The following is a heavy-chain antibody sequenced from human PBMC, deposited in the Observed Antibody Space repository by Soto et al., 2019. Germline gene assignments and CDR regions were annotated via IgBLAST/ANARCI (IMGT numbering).Heavy chain of an antibody. CDR1: GDTFASYG. CDR3: AGCSGVGQGFDY. D-gene: IGHD6-25*01. Sequence: QVQLVQSGAEVKKPGASVKVSCKASGDTFASYGINWVRQAPGQGLEWMGWISRNSGNTNYAQNFEGRATMTTDTSANTVLMELCTLGSDDTAGAYCAGCSGVGQGFDYWGQGTLVIVSS. V-gene: IGHV1-18*01. CDR2: ISRNSGNT. J-gene: IGHJ4*02.